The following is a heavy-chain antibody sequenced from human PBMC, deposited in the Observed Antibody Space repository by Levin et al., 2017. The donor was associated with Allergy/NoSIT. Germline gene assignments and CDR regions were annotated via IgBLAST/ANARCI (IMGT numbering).Heavy chain of an antibody. CDR3: AKRAPKPYSSSWPVDY. D-gene: IGHD6-13*01. J-gene: IGHJ4*02. Sequence: GESLKISCAASGFTFSSYAMSWVRQAPGKGLEWVSAISGSGGSTYYADSVKGRFTISRDNSKNTLYLQMNSLRAEDTAVYYCAKRAPKPYSSSWPVDYWGQGTLVTVSS. CDR2: ISGSGGST. CDR1: GFTFSSYA. V-gene: IGHV3-23*01.